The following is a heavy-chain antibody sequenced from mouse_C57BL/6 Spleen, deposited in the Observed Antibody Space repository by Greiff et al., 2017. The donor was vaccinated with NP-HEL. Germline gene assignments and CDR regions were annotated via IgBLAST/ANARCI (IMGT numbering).Heavy chain of an antibody. J-gene: IGHJ2*01. Sequence: VHLVESGAELVRPGASVTLSCKASGYTFTDYEMHWVKQTPVHGLEWIGAIDPETGGTAYNQKFKGKAILTADKSSSTAYMELRSLTSEDSAVYYCRFTYYYGSSPYYFDYWGQGTTLTVSS. D-gene: IGHD1-1*01. CDR3: RFTYYYGSSPYYFDY. CDR1: GYTFTDYE. V-gene: IGHV1-15*01. CDR2: IDPETGGT.